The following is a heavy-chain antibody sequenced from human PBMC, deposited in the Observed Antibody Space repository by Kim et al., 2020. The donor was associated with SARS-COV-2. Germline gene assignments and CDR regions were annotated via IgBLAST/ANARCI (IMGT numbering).Heavy chain of an antibody. CDR3: ARDPGPRSSPIDY. D-gene: IGHD6-13*01. CDR2: ISISSSLI. Sequence: GGSLRLSCATSGFTFSSYSMNWVRQAPGKGLEWLSYISISSSLIYYADSVKGRFTISRDDAKNSLFLQMNSLRDEDTAVYYCARDPGPRSSPIDYWGQGTLVTVSS. V-gene: IGHV3-48*02. J-gene: IGHJ4*02. CDR1: GFTFSSYS.